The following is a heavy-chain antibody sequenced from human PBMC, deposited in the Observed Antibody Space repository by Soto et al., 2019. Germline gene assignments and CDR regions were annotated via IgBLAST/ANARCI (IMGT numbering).Heavy chain of an antibody. V-gene: IGHV1-8*01. D-gene: IGHD1-20*01. CDR1: GYTFTSYD. Sequence: GXSVKVSCKASGYTFTSYDINWVRQATGQGLEWMGWMNPNSGNTGYAQKFQGRVTMTRNTSISTAYLELSSLRSEDTAVYYCASFQRLEYNWNEYYFDYWGQGTLVTVSS. CDR3: ASFQRLEYNWNEYYFDY. J-gene: IGHJ4*02. CDR2: MNPNSGNT.